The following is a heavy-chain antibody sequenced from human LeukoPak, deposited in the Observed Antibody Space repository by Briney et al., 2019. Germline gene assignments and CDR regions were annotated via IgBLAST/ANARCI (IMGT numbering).Heavy chain of an antibody. CDR2: ISAYNGNT. J-gene: IGHJ4*02. V-gene: IGHV1-18*01. D-gene: IGHD1-26*01. Sequence: ASGKVSCKASGYTFTSYGISWVRQAPGQGLEWMGWISAYNGNTNYAQKLQGRVTMTTDTSTSTAYMELSSLRSDDTAVYYCARVDSGSYLYYFDYWGQGTLVTVSS. CDR1: GYTFTSYG. CDR3: ARVDSGSYLYYFDY.